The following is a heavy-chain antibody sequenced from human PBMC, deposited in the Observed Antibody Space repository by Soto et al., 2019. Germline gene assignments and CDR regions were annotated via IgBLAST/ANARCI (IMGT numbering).Heavy chain of an antibody. CDR2: VNHNGRN. CDR1: GGSFSGYF. V-gene: IGHV4-34*01. J-gene: IGHJ3*02. CDR3: ARGGSSDWQVAFDI. D-gene: IGHD6-19*01. Sequence: PSETLSLTCAVYGGSFSGYFWNCIRQTPWKGLEWIGKVNHNGRNNYNPSLKSRVTISLDMSKNQISLKLTSVTAADTAVYYCARGGSSDWQVAFDIWGQGTMVTVSS.